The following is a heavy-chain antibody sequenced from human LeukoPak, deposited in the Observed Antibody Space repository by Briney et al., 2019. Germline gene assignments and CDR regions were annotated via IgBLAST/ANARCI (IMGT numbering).Heavy chain of an antibody. CDR1: GGSITDYF. CDR3: ARVGDLFGAHRVRGLPPDYYDMDV. CDR2: INHSGSS. D-gene: IGHD3-10*01. Sequence: SETLSLTCALSGGSITDYFYNWVRQPPGKGLEWIGEINHSGSSTYNPSLKSRVIISVDTSKNQFSLKLTSVTAADTAVYYCARVGDLFGAHRVRGLPPDYYDMDVWGKGTMVTVSS. J-gene: IGHJ6*03. V-gene: IGHV4-34*01.